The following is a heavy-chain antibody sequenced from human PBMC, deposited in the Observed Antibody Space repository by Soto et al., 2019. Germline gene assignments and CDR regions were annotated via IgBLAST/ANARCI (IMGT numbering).Heavy chain of an antibody. CDR2: IIPIFGTA. CDR3: ARGAHNHRGGNSHSFDY. Sequence: SVKVSCKASGGTFSSYAISWVRQAPGQGLEWMGGIIPIFGTANYAQKFQGRVTITADESTSTAYMELSSLRSEDTAVYYCARGAHNHRGGNSHSFDYWGQGTLVTVYS. J-gene: IGHJ4*02. V-gene: IGHV1-69*13. CDR1: GGTFSSYA. D-gene: IGHD2-21*02.